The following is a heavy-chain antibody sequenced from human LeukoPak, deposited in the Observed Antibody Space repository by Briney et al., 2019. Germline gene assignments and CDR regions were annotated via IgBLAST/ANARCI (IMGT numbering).Heavy chain of an antibody. CDR2: IYYSGST. V-gene: IGHV4-59*12. CDR3: AREPRLYCSSTSCYQPIGFDP. J-gene: IGHJ5*02. D-gene: IGHD2-2*01. CDR1: GGSISSYY. Sequence: PSETLSLTCTVSGGSISSYYWSWIRQPPGKGLEWIGYIYYSGSTNYNPSLKSRVTISVDTSKNQFSLKLSSVTAADTAVYYCAREPRLYCSSTSCYQPIGFDPWGQGTLVTVSS.